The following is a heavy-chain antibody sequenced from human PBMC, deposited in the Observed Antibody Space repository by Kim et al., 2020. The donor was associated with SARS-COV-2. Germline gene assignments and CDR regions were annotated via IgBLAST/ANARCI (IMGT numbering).Heavy chain of an antibody. Sequence: GGSLRLSCAASGFTFSSYGMHWVRQAPGKGLEWVAVISYDGSNTYYADSVKGRFTISRDNSKNTLYLQMNSLRAEDTAVYYCVILGGGYNWNAYVYWGQETLVTVSS. CDR2: ISYDGSNT. V-gene: IGHV3-30*03. CDR3: VILGGGYNWNAYVY. CDR1: GFTFSSYG. J-gene: IGHJ4*02. D-gene: IGHD1-1*01.